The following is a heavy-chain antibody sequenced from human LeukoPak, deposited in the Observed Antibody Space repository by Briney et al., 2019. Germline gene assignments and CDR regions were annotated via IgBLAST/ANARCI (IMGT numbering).Heavy chain of an antibody. D-gene: IGHD5-24*01. Sequence: GGSLRLSCAASGFTFSSYSMNWVRQAPGKGLEWVSSISSSSRYLYYSDSVKGRFTISRDNSKNTLYLQMNSLRAEDTAVYYCARDLHGYNFFDYWGQGTLVTVSS. CDR3: ARDLHGYNFFDY. CDR2: ISSSSRYL. CDR1: GFTFSSYS. V-gene: IGHV3-21*01. J-gene: IGHJ4*02.